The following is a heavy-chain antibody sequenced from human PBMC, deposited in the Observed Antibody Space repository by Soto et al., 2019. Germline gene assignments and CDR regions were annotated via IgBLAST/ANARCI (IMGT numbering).Heavy chain of an antibody. CDR2: INPNSGGT. Sequence: VASVKVSCKASGYTFTGYYMHWVRQAPGQGLEWMGWINPNSGGTNYAQKFQGRVTMTRDTSISTAYMELSRLRSDDTAVYYCARDPLEGLRFLGYYGMDVWGQGTTVTVSS. V-gene: IGHV1-2*02. CDR3: ARDPLEGLRFLGYYGMDV. J-gene: IGHJ6*02. CDR1: GYTFTGYY. D-gene: IGHD3-3*01.